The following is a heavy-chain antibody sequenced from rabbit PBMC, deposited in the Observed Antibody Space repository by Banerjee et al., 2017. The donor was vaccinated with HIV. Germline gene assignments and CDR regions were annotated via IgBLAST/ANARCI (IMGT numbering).Heavy chain of an antibody. CDR1: GFSFSNYGV. D-gene: IGHD5-1*01. Sequence: QQRLVESGGGLVKPGASLKLSCKASGFSFSNYGVMCWVRQAPGGVLDWIACINAIAGKAVYASWAKGRFTISKTSSTTVTLQMASLTVADTAAYFCARAGEGGAGYLNLWGPGTLVTVS. V-gene: IGHV1S45*01. CDR2: INAIAGKA. CDR3: ARAGEGGAGYLNL. J-gene: IGHJ4*01.